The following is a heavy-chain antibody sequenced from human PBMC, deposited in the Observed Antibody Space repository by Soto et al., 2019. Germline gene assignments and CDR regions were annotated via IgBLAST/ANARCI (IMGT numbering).Heavy chain of an antibody. CDR3: ATDYGSSPFDY. V-gene: IGHV3-33*01. D-gene: IGHD1-26*01. Sequence: PGGSLRLSCAASGLTFSSYGMHWVRQAPGKGLEWVAVIWHDGSNKYYADSVRGRFTISRDNSKNTLYLQMNSLRAEDTAVYFCATDYGSSPFDYWGQGTLVTVSS. CDR2: IWHDGSNK. J-gene: IGHJ4*02. CDR1: GLTFSSYG.